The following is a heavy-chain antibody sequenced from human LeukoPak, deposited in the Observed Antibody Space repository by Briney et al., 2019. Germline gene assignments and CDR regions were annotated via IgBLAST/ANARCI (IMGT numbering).Heavy chain of an antibody. CDR1: GGSISSYY. CDR2: IYYSGST. J-gene: IGHJ4*02. V-gene: IGHV4-59*04. CDR3: AVPIAAAGTFDY. D-gene: IGHD6-13*01. Sequence: SETLSLTCTVSGGSISSYYWSWIRQPPGKGLEWIGYIYYSGSTYYNPSLKSRVTISVDTSKNQFSLKLSSVTAADTAVYYCAVPIAAAGTFDYWGQGTLVAVSS.